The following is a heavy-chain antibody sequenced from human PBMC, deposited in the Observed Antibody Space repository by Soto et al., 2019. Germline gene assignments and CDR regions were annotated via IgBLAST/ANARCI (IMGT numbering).Heavy chain of an antibody. J-gene: IGHJ6*02. CDR3: ARINIYGMDL. V-gene: IGHV1-18*01. CDR2: IGAYTGNT. Sequence: ASVKVSCKVSGYTFNSYDFTWVRQAPGQGLEWMGWIGAYTGNTQYAEKLQGRLSLTIDASTSTAYMELRSLTSDDTAMYYCARINIYGMDLWGQGTTVTVSS. CDR1: GYTFNSYD.